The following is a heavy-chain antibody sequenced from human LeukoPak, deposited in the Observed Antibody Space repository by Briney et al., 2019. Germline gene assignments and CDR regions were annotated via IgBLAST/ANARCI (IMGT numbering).Heavy chain of an antibody. CDR3: ARNRVVGAPNFDY. V-gene: IGHV4-39*07. D-gene: IGHD1-26*01. Sequence: PSETLSLTCTVSGGSISSSTYCWGWIRQPPGEGLEWIASVYSTGNTFYNPSLKSGVTISVDMSKNQFSLRLSAVTAADTAVYYCARNRVVGAPNFDYWGQGTLVTVFS. CDR2: VYSTGNT. J-gene: IGHJ4*02. CDR1: GGSISSSTYC.